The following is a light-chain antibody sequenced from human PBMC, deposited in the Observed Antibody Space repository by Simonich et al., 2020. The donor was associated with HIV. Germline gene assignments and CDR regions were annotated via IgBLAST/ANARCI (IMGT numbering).Light chain of an antibody. J-gene: IGKJ3*01. CDR2: GAS. Sequence: EIVMTQSPATLSVSPGERATLSCRASQSVSSNLAWYQQKPGQAPRLLIYGASTRATGIPARFSGSGSGTEFTLTISRLQSEDFATYYCQQLNSYPFTFGPGTKVDIK. CDR1: QSVSSN. V-gene: IGKV3-15*01. CDR3: QQLNSYPFT.